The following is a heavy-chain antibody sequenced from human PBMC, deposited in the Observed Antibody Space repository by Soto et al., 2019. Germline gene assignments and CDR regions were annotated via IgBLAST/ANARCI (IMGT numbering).Heavy chain of an antibody. D-gene: IGHD6-13*01. V-gene: IGHV3-64D*06. J-gene: IGHJ4*02. CDR3: VRAGSSNHSYYFDY. CDR2: ISSNGGST. Sequence: EVQLVESGGGLVQPGGSLRLSCSASGFTFSSYAMHWVRQAPGKGLEYVSAISSNGGSTYYADSVKGRFTISRDNSKNTLYLQMSSLRAEDTAVYYCVRAGSSNHSYYFDYWGQGTLVTVSS. CDR1: GFTFSSYA.